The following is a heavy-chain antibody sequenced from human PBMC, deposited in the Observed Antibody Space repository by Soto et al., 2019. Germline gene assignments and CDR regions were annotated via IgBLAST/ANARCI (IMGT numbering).Heavy chain of an antibody. CDR2: INAGNGNT. Sequence: QVQLVQSGAEEKKPGASVKVSCKASGYTFTGYAMHWVRQAPVQRLEWMGWINAGNGNTKYSRKLQGGVTITRYTSASTAYMRLSSLRSEDRAVNSCATAVAVAADFDYWGQGTLVTVSS. J-gene: IGHJ4*02. CDR1: GYTFTGYA. V-gene: IGHV1-3*05. CDR3: ATAVAVAADFDY. D-gene: IGHD6-19*01.